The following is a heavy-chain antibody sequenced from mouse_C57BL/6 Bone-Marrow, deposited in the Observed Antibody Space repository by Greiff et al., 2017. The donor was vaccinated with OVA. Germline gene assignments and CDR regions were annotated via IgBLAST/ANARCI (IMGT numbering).Heavy chain of an antibody. CDR3: ARIVIDYDYDEGYYYAMDY. V-gene: IGHV8-8*01. Sequence: QVTLKESGPGILQPSQTLSLTCSFSGFSLSTFGMGVGWIRQPSGKGLEWLAHIWWDDDKYYNPALKSRLTISKDTSKNQVFLKIANVDTADTATYYCARIVIDYDYDEGYYYAMDYWGQGTAVTVSS. D-gene: IGHD2-4*01. CDR2: IWWDDDK. J-gene: IGHJ4*01. CDR1: GFSLSTFGMG.